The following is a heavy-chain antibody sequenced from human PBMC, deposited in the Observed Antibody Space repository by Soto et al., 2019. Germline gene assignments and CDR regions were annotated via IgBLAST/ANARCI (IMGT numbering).Heavy chain of an antibody. J-gene: IGHJ5*02. V-gene: IGHV2-70*01. CDR2: IDWDDDK. Sequence: SGPTLVNPTQTLTLTCTFSGFSLSTSGMCVSWIRQPPGKALEWLALIDWDDDKYYSTSLKTRLTISKDTSKNQVVLTMTNMDPVDTATYYCARARLGGVTNWSDPWGQGTLVTVSS. CDR1: GFSLSTSGMC. CDR3: ARARLGGVTNWSDP. D-gene: IGHD3-16*01.